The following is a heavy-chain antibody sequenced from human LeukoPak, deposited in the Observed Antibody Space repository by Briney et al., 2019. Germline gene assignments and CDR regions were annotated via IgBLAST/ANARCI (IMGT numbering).Heavy chain of an antibody. J-gene: IGHJ5*02. CDR2: INHSGST. CDR1: GGSFSGYY. Sequence: PSETLSLTCDAYGGSFSGYYWSWIRQPPGKGLEWIGEINHSGSTNYNPSVKSLVTISVDTSKNQFSLKLSSVTAADTAVYYGAVEIVGAHPAFDPWGQGTLVTVSS. CDR3: AVEIVGAHPAFDP. V-gene: IGHV4-34*01. D-gene: IGHD1-26*01.